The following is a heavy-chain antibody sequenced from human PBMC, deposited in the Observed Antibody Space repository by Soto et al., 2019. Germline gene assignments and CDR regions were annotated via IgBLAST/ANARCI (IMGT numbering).Heavy chain of an antibody. D-gene: IGHD1-20*01. Sequence: GSLRLSCAASEFTFDKYYMTWVRQAPGKGPEWVANIKPDGSEQYYVDSVKGRFTISRDNANNSLYLQMNSLRAEDTAVYFCARGNWNYYYGFDVWGQGTTVTVSS. J-gene: IGHJ6*02. CDR1: EFTFDKYY. V-gene: IGHV3-7*01. CDR2: IKPDGSEQ. CDR3: ARGNWNYYYGFDV.